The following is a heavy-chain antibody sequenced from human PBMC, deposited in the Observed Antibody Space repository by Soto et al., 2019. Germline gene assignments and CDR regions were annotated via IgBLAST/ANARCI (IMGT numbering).Heavy chain of an antibody. CDR1: GFTFSSYG. CDR2: ISYDGSNK. D-gene: IGHD1-1*01. Sequence: GGSLRLSCAASGFTFSSYGMHWVRQAPGKGLEWVAVISYDGSNKYYADSVKGRFTTSRDNSKNTLYLQMNSLRAEDTAVYYWAKELAGTPPPLPYSSGMDVWGKGTTATVPS. J-gene: IGHJ6*04. V-gene: IGHV3-30*18. CDR3: AKELAGTPPPLPYSSGMDV.